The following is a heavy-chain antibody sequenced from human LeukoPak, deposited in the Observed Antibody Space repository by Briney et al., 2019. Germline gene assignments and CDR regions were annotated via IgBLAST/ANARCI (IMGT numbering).Heavy chain of an antibody. J-gene: IGHJ5*02. D-gene: IGHD3-3*01. V-gene: IGHV3-23*01. Sequence: PGGSLRLSCAASGFTFSSYAMSWVRQAPGKGLEWVSAISGSGGSTYYADSVKGRFTISRDNAKNSLYLQMNSLRAEDTAVYYCARVEESASFDPWGQGTLVTVSS. CDR3: ARVEESASFDP. CDR2: ISGSGGST. CDR1: GFTFSSYA.